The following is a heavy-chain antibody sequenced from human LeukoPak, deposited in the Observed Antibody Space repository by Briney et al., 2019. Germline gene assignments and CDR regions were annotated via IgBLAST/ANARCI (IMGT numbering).Heavy chain of an antibody. D-gene: IGHD3-3*01. CDR1: GYSFTNYW. CDR2: IYPDDSDT. J-gene: IGHJ3*02. Sequence: GESLKISCKGSGYSFTNYWIGWVRQMPGKGLEWMGIIYPDDSDTRYSPSFQGQVTISADKSISTAYLQWSSLKASATAMYYCARPVLGVATNGTFDIWGQGTMATVSS. V-gene: IGHV5-51*01. CDR3: ARPVLGVATNGTFDI.